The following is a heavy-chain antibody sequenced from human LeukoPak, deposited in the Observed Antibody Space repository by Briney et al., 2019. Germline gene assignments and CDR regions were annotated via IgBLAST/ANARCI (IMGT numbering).Heavy chain of an antibody. CDR3: ASGVPYYDFWSGYSGGSDAFDI. CDR1: GGSISSGSYY. D-gene: IGHD3-3*01. Sequence: SQTLSLTCTVSGGSISSGSYYWSWIRQPAGKGLEWIGRIYTSGSTNYNPSLKSRVTISVDTSKNQFSLKLSSVTAADTAVYYCASGVPYYDFWSGYSGGSDAFDIWGQGTMVTVSS. J-gene: IGHJ3*02. CDR2: IYTSGST. V-gene: IGHV4-61*02.